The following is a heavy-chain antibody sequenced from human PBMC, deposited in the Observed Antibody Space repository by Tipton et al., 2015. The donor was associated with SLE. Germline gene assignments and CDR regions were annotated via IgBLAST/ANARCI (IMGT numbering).Heavy chain of an antibody. CDR3: ARGGVTKPLDY. J-gene: IGHJ4*02. D-gene: IGHD2-21*02. V-gene: IGHV3-74*01. CDR2: LNGDGSIT. CDR1: GFTFSSYW. Sequence: SLRLSCAASGFTFSSYWMHWVRQAPGKGLMWVARLNGDGSITAYADSVKGRFTISRDNAKNTLYLQVNSLRAEDTAFYYCARGGVTKPLDYWGQGTLVTVSS.